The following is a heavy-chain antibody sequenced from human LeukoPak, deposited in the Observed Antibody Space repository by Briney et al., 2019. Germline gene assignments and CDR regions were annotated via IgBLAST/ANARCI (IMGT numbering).Heavy chain of an antibody. CDR1: GFTFSSYA. V-gene: IGHV3-30*18. D-gene: IGHD2-21*02. Sequence: GGSLRLSCAASGFTFSSYAMSWVRQAPGKGLEWVAVISYDGSNKYYADSVKGRFTISRDNSKNTLYLQMNSLRAEDTAVYYCAKVPYCGGDCYSAGDYWGQGTLVTVSS. J-gene: IGHJ4*02. CDR2: ISYDGSNK. CDR3: AKVPYCGGDCYSAGDY.